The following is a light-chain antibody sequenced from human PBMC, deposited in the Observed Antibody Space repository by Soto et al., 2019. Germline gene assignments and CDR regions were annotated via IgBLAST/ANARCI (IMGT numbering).Light chain of an antibody. V-gene: IGKV4-1*01. J-gene: IGKJ2*01. CDR2: WAS. CDR3: QQYYSNSYT. Sequence: DIVMTQSPDSLAVSLGERATINCKSSQSVLYSSNNKNYLAWYQQKPGQPPKLLIYWASTREFGVPDRFSGSGSATDFTLTISSLQAEDVAVYYCQQYYSNSYTFGQGTKLEIK. CDR1: QSVLYSSNNKNY.